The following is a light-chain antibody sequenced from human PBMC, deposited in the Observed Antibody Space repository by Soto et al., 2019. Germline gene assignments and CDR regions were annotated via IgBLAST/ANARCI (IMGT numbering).Light chain of an antibody. CDR2: GAS. V-gene: IGKV3-15*01. CDR1: QSVSSY. Sequence: EIVLTQSPATLSLSPGERATLSCRASQSVSSYLAWYQQKPGQAPRLLIYGASTRATGIPARFSGSGSGTEFTLTISSLQSEDFAVYYCQQYSNWAPITFGQGTRLEMK. CDR3: QQYSNWAPIT. J-gene: IGKJ5*01.